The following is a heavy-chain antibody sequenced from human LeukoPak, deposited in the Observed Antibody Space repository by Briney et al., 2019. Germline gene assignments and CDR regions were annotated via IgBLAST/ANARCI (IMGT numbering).Heavy chain of an antibody. CDR1: GYTFTSYY. V-gene: IGHV1-46*01. CDR2: INPSGGST. D-gene: IGHD3-10*01. CDR3: ARAPDLWFGEKEPSTTPSYGMDV. Sequence: ASVKVSCKASGYTFTSYYMHWVRQAPGQGLEWMGIINPSGGSTSYAQKFQGRVTMTRDTSKSTVYMELSSLRSEDTAVYYCARAPDLWFGEKEPSTTPSYGMDVWGKGTTVTVSS. J-gene: IGHJ6*04.